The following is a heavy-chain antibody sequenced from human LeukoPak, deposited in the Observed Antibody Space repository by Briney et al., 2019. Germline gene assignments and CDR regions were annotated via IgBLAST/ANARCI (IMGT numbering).Heavy chain of an antibody. V-gene: IGHV1-2*02. J-gene: IGHJ6*02. CDR2: INPNSGGT. CDR3: AREPDYYYYGMDV. Sequence: GASVKVSCKASGYTFTGYYMHWVRLAPGQGLEWMGWINPNSGGTNYAQKFQGRVTMTRDTSISTAYMELSRLRSDDTAVYYCAREPDYYYYGMDVWGQGTTVTVSS. CDR1: GYTFTGYY.